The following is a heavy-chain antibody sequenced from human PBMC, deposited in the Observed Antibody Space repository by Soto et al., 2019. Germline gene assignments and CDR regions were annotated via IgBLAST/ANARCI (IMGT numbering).Heavy chain of an antibody. J-gene: IGHJ4*01. V-gene: IGHV3-23*01. Sequence: GGSLRLSCAPSGFTFGSCWMNWVRQAPGEGLVWVARISGSGGSTYYGDSVKGRFTISRDNSKNMLYLQMESLGVEDTAVYYCSKDPRNYDYIWGTPEYYFDYWGHGNLVTVSS. CDR3: SKDPRNYDYIWGTPEYYFDY. D-gene: IGHD3-16*01. CDR1: GFTFGSCW. CDR2: ISGSGGST.